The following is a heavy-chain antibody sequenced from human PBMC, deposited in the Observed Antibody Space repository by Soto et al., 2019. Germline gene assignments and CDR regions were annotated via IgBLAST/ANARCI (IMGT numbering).Heavy chain of an antibody. Sequence: PGESLKISCKGSGYSFTSYWIGWVRQMPGKGLEWMGIIYPGDSDTRYSPSFQGQVTISADKSISTAYLQWSSLKASDTAMYYCARPITYYYDSSGYREYFQHWGQGNLVTVSS. CDR3: ARPITYYYDSSGYREYFQH. D-gene: IGHD3-22*01. V-gene: IGHV5-51*01. CDR1: GYSFTSYW. CDR2: IYPGDSDT. J-gene: IGHJ1*01.